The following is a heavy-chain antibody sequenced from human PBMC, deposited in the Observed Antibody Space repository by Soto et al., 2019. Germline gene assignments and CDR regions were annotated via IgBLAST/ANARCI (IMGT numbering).Heavy chain of an antibody. CDR2: IYHTGTT. D-gene: IGHD3-22*01. Sequence: SETLSLTCTVSGGSINSGGYSWTWIRQPPGKGLEWIGFIYHTGTTFYNPSLKSRFTISVDRSKNQFSLKLNSVTAADTAVYYFVIGVNYYDSSGSSWFDPWGQGVLVTVSS. CDR3: VIGVNYYDSSGSSWFDP. V-gene: IGHV4-30-2*01. CDR1: GGSINSGGYS. J-gene: IGHJ5*02.